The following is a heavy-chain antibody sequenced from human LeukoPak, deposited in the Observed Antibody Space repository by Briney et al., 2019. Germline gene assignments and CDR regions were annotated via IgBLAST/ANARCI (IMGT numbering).Heavy chain of an antibody. D-gene: IGHD1/OR15-1a*01. CDR2: IYTSGST. CDR3: ARGDGNKRPLDY. CDR1: GFTFSSYA. J-gene: IGHJ4*02. Sequence: PGGSLRLSCAASGFTFSSYAMSWIRQPAGKGLEWIGRIYTSGSTNYNPSLKSRVTMSVDTSRNQFSLKLSSVTAADTAVYYCARGDGNKRPLDYWGQGTLVTVSS. V-gene: IGHV4-4*07.